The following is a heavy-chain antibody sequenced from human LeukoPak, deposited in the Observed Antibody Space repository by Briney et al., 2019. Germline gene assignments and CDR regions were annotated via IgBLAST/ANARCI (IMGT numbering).Heavy chain of an antibody. V-gene: IGHV3-21*04. D-gene: IGHD3-22*01. J-gene: IGHJ3*02. CDR1: RFTFNTDP. CDR3: AKRQYYYDSSGYSDAFDI. Sequence: PGGSLRLSCAASRFTFNTDPMNWVRQAPGKGLEWLSSISSSSSSKYYADSVRGRFIISRDNAKKSLYLQMNSLRAEDTAVYYCAKRQYYYDSSGYSDAFDIWGQGTMVTVSS. CDR2: ISSSSSSK.